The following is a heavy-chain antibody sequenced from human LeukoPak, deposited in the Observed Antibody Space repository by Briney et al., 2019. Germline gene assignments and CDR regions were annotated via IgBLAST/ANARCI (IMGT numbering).Heavy chain of an antibody. Sequence: GGSLRLSCAASGFTFSSYAMSWVRQAPGKGLEWVSVISSSGDATSYADSVKGRFTISRDNSKNTLYLQLNSLRAEDTAKYYCVKDLGYYNSRSYSNHWGQGALVTVSS. J-gene: IGHJ5*02. CDR2: ISSSGDAT. CDR3: VKDLGYYNSRSYSNH. CDR1: GFTFSSYA. D-gene: IGHD3-22*01. V-gene: IGHV3-23*01.